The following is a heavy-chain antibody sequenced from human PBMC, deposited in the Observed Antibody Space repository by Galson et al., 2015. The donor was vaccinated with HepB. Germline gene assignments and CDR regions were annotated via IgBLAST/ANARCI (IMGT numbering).Heavy chain of an antibody. CDR3: ARAAEEITMARFDY. J-gene: IGHJ4*02. Sequence: SVKVSCKASGGTFSSYAISWVRQAPGQGLEWMGGIIPIFGTANYAQKFQGRVTITADESTSTAYMELSSLRSKDTAVYYCARAAEEITMARFDYWGQGTLVTVSS. CDR2: IIPIFGTA. V-gene: IGHV1-69*13. D-gene: IGHD3-10*01. CDR1: GGTFSSYA.